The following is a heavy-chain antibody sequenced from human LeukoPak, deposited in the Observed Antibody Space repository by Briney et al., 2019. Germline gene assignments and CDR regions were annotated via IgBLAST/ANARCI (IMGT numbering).Heavy chain of an antibody. D-gene: IGHD4-17*01. V-gene: IGHV4-39*02. Sequence: SETLSLTCTVSGGSISSSSYYWGWIRQPPGKGLEWIGSIYYSGSTYYNPSLKSRVTISVDTSKNQFSLKLSSVTAADTAVYYCARDRGMRGINGDYVHDAFDIWGQGTMVTVSS. J-gene: IGHJ3*02. CDR2: IYYSGST. CDR3: ARDRGMRGINGDYVHDAFDI. CDR1: GGSISSSSYY.